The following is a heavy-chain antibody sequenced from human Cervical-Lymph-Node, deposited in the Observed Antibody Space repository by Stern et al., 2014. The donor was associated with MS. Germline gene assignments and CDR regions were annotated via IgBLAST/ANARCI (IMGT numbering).Heavy chain of an antibody. J-gene: IGHJ4*02. D-gene: IGHD5-18*01. CDR2: IYYSGST. CDR3: ARDRRDTATPAFDY. CDR1: GGSISSYS. V-gene: IGHV4-59*01. Sequence: VQLLESGPGLVKPSETLSLTCTVSGGSISSYSWSWIRQPPGKGLEWIGYIYYSGSTNYNPSLKSRVTISVDTSKNQFSLKLSSVTAADTAVYYCARDRRDTATPAFDYWGQGTLVTVSS.